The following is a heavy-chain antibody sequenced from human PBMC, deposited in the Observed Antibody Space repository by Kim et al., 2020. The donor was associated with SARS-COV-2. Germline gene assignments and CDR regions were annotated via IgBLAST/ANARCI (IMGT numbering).Heavy chain of an antibody. D-gene: IGHD3-22*01. V-gene: IGHV3-53*01. J-gene: IGHJ6*02. Sequence: EGAVKGRFTISRDNSKNTLYLQMNSLRAEDTAVYDCARDRAMIERYGMDVWGQGTTVTVSS. CDR3: ARDRAMIERYGMDV.